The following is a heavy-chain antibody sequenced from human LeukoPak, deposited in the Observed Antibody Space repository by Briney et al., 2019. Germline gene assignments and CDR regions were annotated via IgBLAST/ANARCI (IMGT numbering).Heavy chain of an antibody. CDR1: GFTLSSNY. Sequence: PGGSLRLYCAASGFTLSSNYMTWVRQAPGKGLQWVSLIDRGASTCFTDSVKGRFTISRDTSKHTLNLQMNSLRAEDTAVHCCARRAPTVTYYYYYYMDVWGKGTTVTVSS. CDR3: ARRAPTVTYYYYYYMDV. J-gene: IGHJ6*03. V-gene: IGHV3-53*01. D-gene: IGHD4-11*01. CDR2: IDRGAST.